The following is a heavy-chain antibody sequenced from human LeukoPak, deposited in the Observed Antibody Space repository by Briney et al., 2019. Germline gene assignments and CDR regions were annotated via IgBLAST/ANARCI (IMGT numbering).Heavy chain of an antibody. CDR2: INHSGST. D-gene: IGHD6-13*01. Sequence: SETLSLTCAVYGGSFSGYYWSWIRQPPGKGLEWIGEINHSGSTNYNPSLKSRVTISVDTSKNQFSLKLSSVTAADTAVYYCARGYSSSWYVGYYYYYMDVWGKGTTVTISS. V-gene: IGHV4-34*01. CDR1: GGSFSGYY. CDR3: ARGYSSSWYVGYYYYYMDV. J-gene: IGHJ6*03.